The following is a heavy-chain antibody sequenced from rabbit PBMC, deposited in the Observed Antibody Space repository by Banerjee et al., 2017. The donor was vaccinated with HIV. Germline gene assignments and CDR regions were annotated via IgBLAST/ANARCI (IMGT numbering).Heavy chain of an antibody. CDR3: ARGYGGSSSLYYFEL. Sequence: QEQLEESGGDLVKPEGSLTLTCTASGFSFSSSYYMCWVRQAPGKGLEWIGCIYTGSGATYYANWVNGRFTISKTSSTTVTLQMTSLTAADTATYFCARGYGGSSSLYYFELWGPGTLVTVS. D-gene: IGHD8-1*01. V-gene: IGHV1S45*01. CDR1: GFSFSSSYY. CDR2: IYTGSGAT. J-gene: IGHJ4*01.